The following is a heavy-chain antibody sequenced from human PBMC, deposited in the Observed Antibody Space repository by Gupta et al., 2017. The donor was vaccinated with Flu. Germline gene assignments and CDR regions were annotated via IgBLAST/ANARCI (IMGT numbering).Heavy chain of an antibody. J-gene: IGHJ4*02. Sequence: HWVRQAPGKGLEWVAVNSYSSNNQNYADSVKGRFTLSRDDSRNTVSLQMNSLRRDDRATYFCAKKGTAGSFELWGQGTLVAVSS. CDR3: AKKGTAGSFEL. V-gene: IGHV3-30-3*02. CDR2: NSYSSNNQ. D-gene: IGHD6-13*01.